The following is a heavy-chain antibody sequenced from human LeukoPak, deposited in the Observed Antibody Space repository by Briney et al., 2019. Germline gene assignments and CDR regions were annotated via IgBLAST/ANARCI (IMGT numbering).Heavy chain of an antibody. CDR2: FYYSGST. J-gene: IGHJ2*01. CDR1: GGSISSYH. D-gene: IGHD6-13*01. Sequence: SETLSLTCTVSGGSISSYHWSWIRQPPGKGLEWIGFFYYSGSTNYNPSLKSRVTISVDTSKNQFSLKLSSVTAADTAVYYCARGDSSSWTYWYFDLWGRGTLVTVSS. V-gene: IGHV4-59*08. CDR3: ARGDSSSWTYWYFDL.